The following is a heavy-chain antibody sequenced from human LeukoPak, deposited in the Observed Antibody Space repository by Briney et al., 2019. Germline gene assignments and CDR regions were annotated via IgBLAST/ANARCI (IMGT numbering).Heavy chain of an antibody. D-gene: IGHD4-17*01. CDR1: GFTLSSYA. V-gene: IGHV3-23*01. CDR2: ISGSGGST. J-gene: IGHJ4*02. Sequence: GGSLRLSCAASGFTLSSYAMSWVRQAPGKGLEWVSAISGSGGSTYYADSVKGRFTISRDNSKNTLYLQMNSLRAEDTAVYYCAKGLDGDYEVGYYFDYWGQGTLVTVSS. CDR3: AKGLDGDYEVGYYFDY.